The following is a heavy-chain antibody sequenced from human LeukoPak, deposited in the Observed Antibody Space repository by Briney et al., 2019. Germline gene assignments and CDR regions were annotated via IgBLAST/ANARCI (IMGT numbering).Heavy chain of an antibody. D-gene: IGHD1-1*01. J-gene: IGHJ4*02. Sequence: ASVKVSCKASGYTFTRYYMHWVRQASGQGLEWMGIISPSGASTSYAQKFQGRVTMTSDTSTSTVYMELSSLRSEDTAVYYCTRGGYGGPRVAFDYWGQGTLVTVSS. CDR1: GYTFTRYY. CDR2: ISPSGAST. CDR3: TRGGYGGPRVAFDY. V-gene: IGHV1-46*01.